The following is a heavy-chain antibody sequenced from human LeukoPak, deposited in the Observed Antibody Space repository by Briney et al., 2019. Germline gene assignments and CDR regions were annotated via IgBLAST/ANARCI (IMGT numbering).Heavy chain of an antibody. D-gene: IGHD3-22*01. CDR3: ARVGYYESSGYYEY. J-gene: IGHJ4*02. CDR1: GYTLTDYN. Sequence: ASVKVSCKASGYTLTDYNMHWVRQAPGQGLEWMGRINLNSGGTNYAQKFQGRVTMTRDTSISTVYMELSRLRSDDTAVYYCARVGYYESSGYYEYWGQGTLVTVSS. V-gene: IGHV1-2*06. CDR2: INLNSGGT.